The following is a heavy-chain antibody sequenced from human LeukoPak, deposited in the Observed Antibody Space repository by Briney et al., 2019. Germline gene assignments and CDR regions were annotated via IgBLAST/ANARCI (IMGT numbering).Heavy chain of an antibody. CDR1: GGSMSNYW. CDR3: ARRLCSSLTCNIGPSGNWLDP. V-gene: IGHV4-59*08. Sequence: SETLSLTCTDPGGSMSNYWWNWIRQPPGKRLEWIGYIYYDGSTYYSPALNSRVTISIDSSKNQFSLKLNSVTAADTAVYYCARRLCSSLTCNIGPSGNWLDPWGQGTLVTVSS. D-gene: IGHD2-2*02. J-gene: IGHJ5*02. CDR2: IYYDGST.